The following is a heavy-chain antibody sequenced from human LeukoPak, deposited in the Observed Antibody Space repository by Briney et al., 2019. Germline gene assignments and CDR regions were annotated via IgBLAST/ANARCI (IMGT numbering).Heavy chain of an antibody. CDR2: INPNSGGT. CDR1: GYTFTGYY. CDR3: ARDSTHYYDSSGDFDY. J-gene: IGHJ4*02. V-gene: IGHV1-2*02. D-gene: IGHD3-22*01. Sequence: GASVKVSCKASGYTFTGYYMHWVRQAPGQGLEWMGWINPNSGGTNYAQKFQGRVTMTRDTSISTAYMELSRLRSDDTAVYYCARDSTHYYDSSGDFDYWGQGTLVTVSS.